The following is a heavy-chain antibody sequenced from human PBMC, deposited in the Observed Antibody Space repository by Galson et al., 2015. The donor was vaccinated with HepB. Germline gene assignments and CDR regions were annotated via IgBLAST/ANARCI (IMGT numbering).Heavy chain of an antibody. CDR2: IIPILGIA. V-gene: IGHV1-69*04. J-gene: IGHJ6*02. D-gene: IGHD4-17*01. CDR1: GGTFSSYA. Sequence: SVKVSCKASGGTFSSYAISWVRQAPGQGLEWMGRIIPILGIANYAQKFQGRVTITADKSTSTAYMELSSLRSEDTAVYYCARVHRNIGDYLTTNYYYYGMDVWGQGTTVTVSS. CDR3: ARVHRNIGDYLTTNYYYYGMDV.